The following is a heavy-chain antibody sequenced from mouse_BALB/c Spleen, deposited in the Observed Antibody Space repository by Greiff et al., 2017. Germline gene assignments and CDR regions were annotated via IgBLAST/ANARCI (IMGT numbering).Heavy chain of an antibody. Sequence: DVQLQESGGGLVQPGGSMKLSCVASGFTFSNYWMNWVRQSPEKGLEWVAEIRLKSNNYATHYAESVKGRFTISRDDSKSSVYLQMNNLRAEDTGIYYCTRHTVVPYFDYWGQGTTLTVSS. V-gene: IGHV6-6*02. CDR3: TRHTVVPYFDY. CDR1: GFTFSNYW. D-gene: IGHD1-1*01. CDR2: IRLKSNNYAT. J-gene: IGHJ2*01.